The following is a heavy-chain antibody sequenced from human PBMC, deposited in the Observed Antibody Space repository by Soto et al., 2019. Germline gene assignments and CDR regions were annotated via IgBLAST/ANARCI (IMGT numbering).Heavy chain of an antibody. D-gene: IGHD2-2*02. Sequence: GESLKISCKGSGYSFTIYWIAWVRQMPGKGLEWMGSIYPDDSDTRYSPSFQGQVTISADKSISTAYLQWSSLKASDTAMYYCARGYCSSSSCYKGFDYWGQGTLVTVSS. CDR3: ARGYCSSSSCYKGFDY. CDR1: GYSFTIYW. J-gene: IGHJ4*02. V-gene: IGHV5-51*01. CDR2: IYPDDSDT.